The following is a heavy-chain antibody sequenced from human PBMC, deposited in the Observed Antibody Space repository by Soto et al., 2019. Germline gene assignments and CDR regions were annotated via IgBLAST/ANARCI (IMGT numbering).Heavy chain of an antibody. V-gene: IGHV1-46*01. CDR2: INPSGGST. CDR1: GYAFTSYY. Sequence: ASVKVSCKASGYAFTSYYMHWVRQAPGQGLEWMGIINPSGGSTSYAQKFQGRVTMTRDTSTSTVYMELSSLRSEDTAVYYCARSITMIVVVITGSGMDVWGQGTTVTVSS. D-gene: IGHD3-22*01. CDR3: ARSITMIVVVITGSGMDV. J-gene: IGHJ6*02.